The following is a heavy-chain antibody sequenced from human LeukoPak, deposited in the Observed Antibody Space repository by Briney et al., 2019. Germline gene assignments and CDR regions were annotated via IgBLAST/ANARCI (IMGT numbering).Heavy chain of an antibody. CDR1: GFIVSSYY. D-gene: IGHD3-16*02. V-gene: IGHV3-53*01. CDR3: ARDMQLST. J-gene: IGHJ3*01. Sequence: PGGSLRLSCAASGFIVSSYYMTWVRQAPGEGLEWVSLISYSGANSYYTDSVRGRFTISRDNSKDTLFLQMNSLRAEDTAIYYCARDMQLSTWGLGTMVTVSS. CDR2: ISYSGANS.